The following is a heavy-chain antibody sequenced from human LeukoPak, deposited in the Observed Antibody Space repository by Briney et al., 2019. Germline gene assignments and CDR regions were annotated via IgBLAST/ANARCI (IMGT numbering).Heavy chain of an antibody. V-gene: IGHV3-20*04. J-gene: IGHJ6*03. CDR2: INWDGGST. Sequence: PGGSLRLSCAASGFTVSSNYMSWVRQAPGKGLEWVSGINWDGGSTGYADSVKGRFTISRDNAKNSLYPQMNSLRAEDMALYYCAKGGGGRLIYYYYMDVWGKGTTVTVSS. CDR1: GFTVSSNY. CDR3: AKGGGGRLIYYYYMDV. D-gene: IGHD3-16*01.